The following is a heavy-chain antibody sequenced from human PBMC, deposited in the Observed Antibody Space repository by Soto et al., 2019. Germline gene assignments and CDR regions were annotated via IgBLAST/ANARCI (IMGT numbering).Heavy chain of an antibody. J-gene: IGHJ4*02. CDR2: LYCDDDK. V-gene: IGHV2-5*02. CDR1: GFSLSTSGVG. D-gene: IGHD3-22*01. CDR3: VHLYHSIGYCAY. Sequence: QITLKESGPTLVKPTQTLTLTCTFSGFSLSTSGVGVGWIRQPPGKALEWLALLYCDDDKRYSPSLKSRLTITKDTSKTHVVLTMTNMDPVDTATYYCVHLYHSIGYCAYWGQGTLVTFSS.